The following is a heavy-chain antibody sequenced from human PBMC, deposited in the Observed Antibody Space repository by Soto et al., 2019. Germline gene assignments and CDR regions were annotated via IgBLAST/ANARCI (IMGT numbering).Heavy chain of an antibody. CDR2: IYYSGST. J-gene: IGHJ4*02. D-gene: IGHD3-10*01. Sequence: SETLSLTCTVSGGSISSGGYYWSWIRQHPGKGLEWIGYIYYSGSTYYNPSLKSRVTISVDTSKNQFSLKLSSVTAADTAVYYCARDYYGSGSRYFDYWGQGTLVTVSS. V-gene: IGHV4-31*03. CDR1: GGSISSGGYY. CDR3: ARDYYGSGSRYFDY.